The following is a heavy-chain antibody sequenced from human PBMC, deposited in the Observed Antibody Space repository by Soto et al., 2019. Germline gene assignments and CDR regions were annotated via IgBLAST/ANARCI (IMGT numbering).Heavy chain of an antibody. D-gene: IGHD2-2*01. CDR1: GGSISRTSDY. V-gene: IGHV4-39*01. Sequence: PSETLSLTCTVSGGSISRTSDYWGWIRQPPGKGLEWIGSIYYSGSTYYNPSLKSRVTLSVDTSKNQFSLKLSSVTVADTAVYYCTRLHLVPEGRFDPWGKGTLVTVSS. CDR2: IYYSGST. CDR3: TRLHLVPEGRFDP. J-gene: IGHJ5*02.